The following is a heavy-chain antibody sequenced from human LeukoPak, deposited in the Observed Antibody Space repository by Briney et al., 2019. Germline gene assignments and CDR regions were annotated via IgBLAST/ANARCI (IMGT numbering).Heavy chain of an antibody. CDR3: ATGAYCDH. CDR2: ISYDGRNK. V-gene: IGHV3-30*03. Sequence: GGSLRLSCAASGFTFSTYGMHWVRQSPGKGLEWVAVISYDGRNKYYADSVKGRFTISRDNSESTLYLQMNGLRAEDTAIYFCATGAYCDHWGQGTLVTVSS. J-gene: IGHJ4*02. CDR1: GFTFSTYG.